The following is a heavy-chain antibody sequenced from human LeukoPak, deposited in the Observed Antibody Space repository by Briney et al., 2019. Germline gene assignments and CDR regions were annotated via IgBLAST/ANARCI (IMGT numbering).Heavy chain of an antibody. CDR3: ARAPYYYDSSGLRPVAFDI. Sequence: GRSLRLSCAASGFTFNTYALHWVRQAPGKGLEWMSLISYDGSSKYYADSVKGRFTISRDNSKNTLYLQMNSLRAEDTAVYYCARAPYYYDSSGLRPVAFDIWGQGTMVTVSS. CDR2: ISYDGSSK. V-gene: IGHV3-30*14. J-gene: IGHJ3*02. CDR1: GFTFNTYA. D-gene: IGHD3-22*01.